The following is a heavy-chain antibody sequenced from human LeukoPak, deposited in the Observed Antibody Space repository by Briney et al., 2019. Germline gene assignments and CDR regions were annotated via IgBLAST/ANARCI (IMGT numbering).Heavy chain of an antibody. D-gene: IGHD3-22*01. CDR1: GFTFNVYA. V-gene: IGHV3-23*01. J-gene: IGHJ3*02. CDR2: IGNGL. Sequence: GGSLRLSCAASGFTFNVYAMTWVRQAPGKGLEWVSTIGNGLYYTDSVEGRFTISRDDSKSTLYLQMNSLRAEDTAIYYCTKDMISGNGEYDAFDIWGQGTIVTVSS. CDR3: TKDMISGNGEYDAFDI.